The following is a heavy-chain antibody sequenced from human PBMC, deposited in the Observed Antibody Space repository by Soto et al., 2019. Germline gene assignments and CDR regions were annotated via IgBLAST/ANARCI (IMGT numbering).Heavy chain of an antibody. V-gene: IGHV3-7*01. D-gene: IGHD3-22*01. CDR2: IKQDGSEK. CDR1: GFTFSSYW. CDR3: ARVVIDTYYYYSYMDV. Sequence: GGSLRISCAASGFTFSSYWMSGVRQAPGKGLEWVANIKQDGSEKYYVDSVKGRFTISRDNAKNSLYLQMNSLRAEDTAVYYCARVVIDTYYYYSYMDVWGKGPTVTVSS. J-gene: IGHJ6*03.